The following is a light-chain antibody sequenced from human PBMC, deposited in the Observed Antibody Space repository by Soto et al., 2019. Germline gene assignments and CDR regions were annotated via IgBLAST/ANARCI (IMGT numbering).Light chain of an antibody. CDR2: DAF. CDR3: QQYGSSSYT. J-gene: IGKJ2*01. CDR1: QSVSSSY. V-gene: IGKV3-20*01. Sequence: EIVLTQSPGTLSLSPGERATLSCRASQSVSSSYLAWYQQKPGQTPRLLIFDAFSRATDIPDRFSGSGSGNNFTLTISRLEPEDFAVYYCQQYGSSSYTFGQGTKLEIK.